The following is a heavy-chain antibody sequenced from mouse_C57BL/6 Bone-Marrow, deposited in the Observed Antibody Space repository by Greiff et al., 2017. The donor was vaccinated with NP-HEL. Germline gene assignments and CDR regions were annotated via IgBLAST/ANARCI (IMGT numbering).Heavy chain of an antibody. Sequence: DVQLQESGAELVKPGASVKLSCTASGFNIKDYYMHWVKQRTEQGLEWIGRIDPEDGETKYASKFQGKATITADTSSNTAYLQLSSLTSEDTAVYYCARGGSRKGDYFDYWGQGTTLTVSS. V-gene: IGHV14-2*01. CDR1: GFNIKDYY. CDR3: ARGGSRKGDYFDY. J-gene: IGHJ2*01. CDR2: IDPEDGET.